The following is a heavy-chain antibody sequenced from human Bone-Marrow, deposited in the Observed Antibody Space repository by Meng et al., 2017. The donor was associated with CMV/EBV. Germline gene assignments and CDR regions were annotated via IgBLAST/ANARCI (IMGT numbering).Heavy chain of an antibody. V-gene: IGHV1-18*01. Sequence: ASVKVSCKVSGYTFTSYGISWVRQAPGQGLEWMGWISAYNGNTNYAQKLQGRVTMTTDTSTSTAYMELRSLRSDDTAVYYCARASVLMVIYYYGMDVWGKGTTVPVSS. CDR3: ARASVLMVIYYYGMDV. J-gene: IGHJ6*04. D-gene: IGHD2-8*01. CDR1: GYTFTSYG. CDR2: ISAYNGNT.